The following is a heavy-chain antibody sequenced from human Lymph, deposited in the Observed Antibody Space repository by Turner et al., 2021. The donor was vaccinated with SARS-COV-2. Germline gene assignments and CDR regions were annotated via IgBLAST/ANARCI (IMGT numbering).Heavy chain of an antibody. J-gene: IGHJ4*02. CDR1: GFTFSSYG. CDR3: AREDVVGATTGLDY. Sequence: QVPLVESGGGVVQPGRSLRLSCAASGFTFSSYGMHWVRQAPGKGLEWVAVIWYDGTNKYYADSVKGRFTISRDNSKNTLYLQMNSLRAEDTAVYYCAREDVVGATTGLDYWGQGTLVTVSS. V-gene: IGHV3-33*01. D-gene: IGHD1-26*01. CDR2: IWYDGTNK.